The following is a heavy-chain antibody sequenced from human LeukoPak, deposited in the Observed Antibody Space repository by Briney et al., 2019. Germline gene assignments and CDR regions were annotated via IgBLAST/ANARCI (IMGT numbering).Heavy chain of an antibody. V-gene: IGHV4-59*01. D-gene: IGHD4-23*01. CDR3: ARAHGGNVPFDY. CDR2: IYYSGST. Sequence: SETLSLTCTVSGGSIRSYYWSWIRQPPGKGLEWIGYIYYSGSTNYNPSLKSRVTMSVDTSKNQFSLKLSSVTAADTAVYYCARAHGGNVPFDYWGQGTLVTVSS. J-gene: IGHJ4*02. CDR1: GGSIRSYY.